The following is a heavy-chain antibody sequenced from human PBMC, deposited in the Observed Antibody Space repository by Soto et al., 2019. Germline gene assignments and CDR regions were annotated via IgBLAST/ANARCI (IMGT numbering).Heavy chain of an antibody. D-gene: IGHD6-13*01. V-gene: IGHV3-74*01. J-gene: IGHJ6*03. CDR3: ARDGHSSSWVNYYMDV. CDR2: INSDGSST. Sequence: GGSLRLSCAASGFTFSSYWMHWVRQAPGKGLVWVSRINSDGSSTSYADSVKGRFTISRDNAKNTLYLQMNSLRAEDTAVYYCARDGHSSSWVNYYMDVWGKGTTVTVSS. CDR1: GFTFSSYW.